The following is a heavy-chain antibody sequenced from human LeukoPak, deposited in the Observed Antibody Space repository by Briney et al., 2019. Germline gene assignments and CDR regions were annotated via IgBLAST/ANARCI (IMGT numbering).Heavy chain of an antibody. CDR1: GYTFTGYY. CDR3: ARSYDFWSGYYGY. J-gene: IGHJ4*02. CDR2: INPNSGGT. V-gene: IGHV1-2*02. D-gene: IGHD3-3*01. Sequence: ASVKVSCKASGYTFTGYYMHWVRQAPGQGLEWMGWINPNSGGTNYAQKFQGRVTVIRDTSISTAYMELSRLRSDDTAVYYCARSYDFWSGYYGYWGQGTLVTVSS.